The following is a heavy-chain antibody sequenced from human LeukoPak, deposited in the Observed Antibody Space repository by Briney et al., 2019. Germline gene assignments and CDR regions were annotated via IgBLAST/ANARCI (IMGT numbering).Heavy chain of an antibody. J-gene: IGHJ5*02. V-gene: IGHV1-2*02. CDR2: INPNTGDT. D-gene: IGHD1-1*01. Sequence: GASVKVSCKAPGYTFTAHYMHWGRQAPGQGLEWMGWINPNTGDTNSAERYQGRVTMTSDSAISTPYLELSRLTSDDTAVYYCARDMWKKFDWFDPWGQGTLVTVSS. CDR1: GYTFTAHY. CDR3: ARDMWKKFDWFDP.